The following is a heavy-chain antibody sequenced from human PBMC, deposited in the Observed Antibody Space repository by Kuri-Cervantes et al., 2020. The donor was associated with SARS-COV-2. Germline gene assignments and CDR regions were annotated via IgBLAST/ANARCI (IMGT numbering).Heavy chain of an antibody. V-gene: IGHV1-8*01. CDR1: GYTFTSYD. CDR3: ATDFLRFLEWFP. Sequence: ASVKVSCKASGYTFTSYDINWVRQATGQGLEWMGWMNPNSGNTGYAQKFQGRVTMTRNTSISTAYMELSSLRSEDTAAYYCATDFLRFLEWFPWGQGTMVTVSS. J-gene: IGHJ3*01. D-gene: IGHD3-3*01. CDR2: MNPNSGNT.